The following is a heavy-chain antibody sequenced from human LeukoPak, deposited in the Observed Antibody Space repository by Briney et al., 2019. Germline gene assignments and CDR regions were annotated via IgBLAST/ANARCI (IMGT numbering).Heavy chain of an antibody. CDR1: GYTFSSYA. Sequence: SVKVSCKASGYTFSSYAISWVRQAPGQGLEWMGGIIPIFGTANYAQKFQGRVTITADESTSTAYMELSSLRSEDTAVYYCARDEQQLAYTYYYYYYGMDVWGQGTTVTVSS. D-gene: IGHD6-13*01. V-gene: IGHV1-69*13. CDR3: ARDEQQLAYTYYYYYYGMDV. J-gene: IGHJ6*02. CDR2: IIPIFGTA.